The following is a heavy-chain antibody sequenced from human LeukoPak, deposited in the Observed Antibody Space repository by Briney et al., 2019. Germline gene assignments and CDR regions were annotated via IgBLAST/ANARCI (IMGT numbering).Heavy chain of an antibody. V-gene: IGHV3-23*01. D-gene: IGHD1-26*01. Sequence: GGSLRLSCAASGFTFSSYAISWVRQAPGKGLEWVSAISDSDGNTYYADSVKGRFTISRDNSKNTLYLQVNSLRAEDTAVYYCASALRIYYYFDYWGQGTLVTVSS. CDR2: ISDSDGNT. J-gene: IGHJ4*02. CDR3: ASALRIYYYFDY. CDR1: GFTFSSYA.